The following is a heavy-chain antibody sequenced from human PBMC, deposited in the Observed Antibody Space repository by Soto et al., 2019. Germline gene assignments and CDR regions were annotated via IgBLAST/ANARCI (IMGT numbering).Heavy chain of an antibody. CDR2: IYYSGST. CDR1: GGSISSGGYY. D-gene: IGHD3-16*02. CDR3: XARGVIH. J-gene: IGHJ4*02. Sequence: QVQLQESGPGLVKPSQTLSLTCTVSGGSISSGGYYWSWIRQHPGKGLEWIGYIYYSGSTSYNPSLKSRLXXXXXXXXXXXXXXXXXXXXXXXXXXXXARGVIHWGQGTLVTVSS. V-gene: IGHV4-31*03.